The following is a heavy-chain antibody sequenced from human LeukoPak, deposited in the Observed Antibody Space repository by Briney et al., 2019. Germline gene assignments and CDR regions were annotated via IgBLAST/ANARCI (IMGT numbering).Heavy chain of an antibody. CDR3: ARTARGVHFDS. CDR1: GYSFTSYW. D-gene: IGHD3-10*01. V-gene: IGHV5-10-1*01. Sequence: GESLKISCKGSGYSFTSYWISWVRQMPGKGLEWMGRMDPSDSYTNYSPSFQGHVTISTDKSISTAYLQWSSLKASDTAMYYCARTARGVHFDSWGQGTLVTVSS. CDR2: MDPSDSYT. J-gene: IGHJ4*02.